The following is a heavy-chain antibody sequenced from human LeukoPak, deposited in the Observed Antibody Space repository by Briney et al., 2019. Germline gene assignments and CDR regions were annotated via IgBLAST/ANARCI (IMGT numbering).Heavy chain of an antibody. Sequence: PSETLSLTCAVSGGSLSGYYWTWIRQPPGKGLEWIGEINHSGSTNYNPSLKSRVTISVDTSKKQFFLKLNSVTAADTAVYYCARLYYYGSGSYYTSDYWGQGTLVTVSS. CDR1: GGSLSGYY. D-gene: IGHD3-10*01. J-gene: IGHJ4*02. V-gene: IGHV4-34*01. CDR3: ARLYYYGSGSYYTSDY. CDR2: INHSGST.